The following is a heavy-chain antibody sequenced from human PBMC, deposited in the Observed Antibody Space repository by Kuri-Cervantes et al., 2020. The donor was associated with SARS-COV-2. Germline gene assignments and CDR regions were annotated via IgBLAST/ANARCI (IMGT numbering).Heavy chain of an antibody. Sequence: ASVKISCKASGYTFTGYYMHWVRQAPGQGLEWMGWINPNSGGTNYAQKFQGRVTMTGDTSISTAYMELSRLRSDDTAVYYCARDGIDSSSWDFDYWGQGTLVTVSS. CDR1: GYTFTGYY. J-gene: IGHJ4*02. CDR2: INPNSGGT. V-gene: IGHV1-2*02. D-gene: IGHD6-13*01. CDR3: ARDGIDSSSWDFDY.